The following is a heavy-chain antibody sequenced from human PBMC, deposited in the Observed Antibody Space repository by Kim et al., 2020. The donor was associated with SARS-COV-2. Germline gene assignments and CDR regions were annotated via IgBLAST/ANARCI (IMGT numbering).Heavy chain of an antibody. CDR2: IRSKAYGGTT. CDR1: GFTFGDYA. V-gene: IGHV3-49*04. Sequence: GGSLRLSCTASGFTFGDYAMSWVRQAPGKGLEWVGFIRSKAYGGTTEYAASVKGRFTISRDDSKSIAYLQMNSLKTEDTAVYYCTRHELRYFDWFSNFDYWGQGTLVTVSS. CDR3: TRHELRYFDWFSNFDY. J-gene: IGHJ4*02. D-gene: IGHD3-9*01.